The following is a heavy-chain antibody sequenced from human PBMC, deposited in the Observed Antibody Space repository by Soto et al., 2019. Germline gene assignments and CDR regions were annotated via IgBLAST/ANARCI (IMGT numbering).Heavy chain of an antibody. CDR3: ARDPPCSGGSCLSYYYMDV. CDR2: ISGSGGST. D-gene: IGHD2-15*01. CDR1: GFTFSSYA. J-gene: IGHJ6*03. V-gene: IGHV3-23*01. Sequence: GGSLRLSCAASGFTFSSYAMSWVRQAPGKGLEWVSAISGSGGSTYYADSVKGRFTISRDNSKNTLYLQMNSLRAEDTAVYYCARDPPCSGGSCLSYYYMDVWGKGTTVTVS.